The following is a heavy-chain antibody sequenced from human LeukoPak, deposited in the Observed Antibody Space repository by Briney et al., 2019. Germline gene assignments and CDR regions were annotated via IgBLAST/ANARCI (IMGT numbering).Heavy chain of an antibody. CDR1: GFTVSSNY. D-gene: IGHD6-13*01. CDR3: ARGPYSSSWYGVAGSYYYYGMDV. J-gene: IGHJ6*02. CDR2: IYSGGRT. Sequence: GGSLRLSCAASGFTVSSNYMSWVRQAPGKGLEWVSVIYSGGRTYYADSVKGRFTISRDNSKNTLYLQMNSLRAEDTAVYYCARGPYSSSWYGVAGSYYYYGMDVWGQGTTVTVSS. V-gene: IGHV3-53*01.